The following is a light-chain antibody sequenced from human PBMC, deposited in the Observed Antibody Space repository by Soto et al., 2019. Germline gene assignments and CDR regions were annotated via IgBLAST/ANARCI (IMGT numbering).Light chain of an antibody. CDR1: QGISNS. CDR2: SAS. CDR3: QQSYSTPRT. J-gene: IGKJ1*01. Sequence: DIQMTQSPSFLSASVGDRVTITCRASQGISNSLVWYQQKPAKVPRLLISSASTLQSGVPSRFRGSGSGTDFTLTITSLQPEAGAIYYCQQSYSTPRTFGQGTKVDIK. V-gene: IGKV1-27*01.